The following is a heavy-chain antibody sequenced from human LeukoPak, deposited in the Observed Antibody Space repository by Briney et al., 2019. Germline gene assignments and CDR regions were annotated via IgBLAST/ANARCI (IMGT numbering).Heavy chain of an antibody. CDR3: ARVDWLRDYYYYMDV. CDR1: GYPISSGYY. CDR2: IYHSGST. J-gene: IGHJ6*03. D-gene: IGHD5-12*01. Sequence: PSETLSLTCSVSGYPISSGYYWGWIRQPPGKGLEWIGIIYHSGSTYYNPSLKSRVTLSVDTSKNQFSLKVTSVTAADTAVYYCARVDWLRDYYYYMDVWGKGTTVTVSS. V-gene: IGHV4-38-2*02.